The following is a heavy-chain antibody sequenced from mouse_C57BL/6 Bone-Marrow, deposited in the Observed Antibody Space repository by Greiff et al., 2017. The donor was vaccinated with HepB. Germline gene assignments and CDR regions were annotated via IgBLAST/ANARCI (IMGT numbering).Heavy chain of an antibody. CDR1: GYTFTSYW. J-gene: IGHJ4*01. V-gene: IGHV1-64*01. CDR2: IHPNSGST. Sequence: QVQLQQPGAELVKPGASVKLSCKASGYTFTSYWMHWVKQRPGQGLEWIGMIHPNSGSTNYNEKFKSKATLTVDKSSSTAYMQLSSLTSEDSAVCYCARLGYGSSYYAMDYWGQGTSVTVSS. D-gene: IGHD2-2*01. CDR3: ARLGYGSSYYAMDY.